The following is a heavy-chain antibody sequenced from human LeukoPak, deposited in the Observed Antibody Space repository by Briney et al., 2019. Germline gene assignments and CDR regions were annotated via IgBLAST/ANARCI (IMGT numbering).Heavy chain of an antibody. CDR3: ARTCSSSSCYMVH. Sequence: SVKVSCKASGYTFANFGITWVRQAPGQGLEWMGWISAYNGNTNYAQNLQGRVTLTTDTSTSTAYMELRSLRSDDTALYYCARTCSSSSCYMVHWGQGTLVTVSS. CDR1: GYTFANFG. CDR2: ISAYNGNT. J-gene: IGHJ4*02. D-gene: IGHD2-2*02. V-gene: IGHV1-18*01.